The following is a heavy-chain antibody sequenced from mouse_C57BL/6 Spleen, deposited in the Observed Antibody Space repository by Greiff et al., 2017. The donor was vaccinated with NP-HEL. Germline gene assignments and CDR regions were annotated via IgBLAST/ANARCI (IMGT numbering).Heavy chain of an antibody. J-gene: IGHJ1*03. CDR3: ARGAGGRYFDV. Sequence: EVHLVESGPGLVKPSQSLSLTCSVTGYSITRGYYWNWIRQFPGNKLEWMGYISYDGSNNYNPSLKNRISITRDTSKNQFFLKLNSVTTEDTATYYCARGAGGRYFDVWGTGTTVTVSS. CDR1: GYSITRGYY. CDR2: ISYDGSN. V-gene: IGHV3-6*01.